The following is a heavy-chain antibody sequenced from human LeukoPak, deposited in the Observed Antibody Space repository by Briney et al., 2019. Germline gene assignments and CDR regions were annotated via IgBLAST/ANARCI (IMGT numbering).Heavy chain of an antibody. J-gene: IGHJ4*02. V-gene: IGHV4-4*02. CDR2: IYHSGST. CDR3: ARDLDIVVVPAANQTLDY. CDR1: GGPISSSNW. Sequence: PSGTLSLTCAVSGGPISSSNWWSWVRQPPGKGLEWIGEIYHSGSTNYNPSLKSRVTISVDKSKNQFSLKLSSVTAADTAVYYCARDLDIVVVPAANQTLDYWGQGTLVTVSS. D-gene: IGHD2-2*03.